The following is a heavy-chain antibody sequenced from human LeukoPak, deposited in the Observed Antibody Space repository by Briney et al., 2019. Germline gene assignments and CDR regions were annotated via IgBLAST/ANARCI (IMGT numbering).Heavy chain of an antibody. Sequence: EASVKVSCKASGYTFTGYYMHWVRQAPGQGLEWMGWINPNSGGTNYAQKFQGWVTMTRDTSISTAYMELSRLRSDDTAVYYCARGVGGGKWLVEGDYYGMDVWGQGTTVTVSS. V-gene: IGHV1-2*04. D-gene: IGHD6-19*01. CDR3: ARGVGGGKWLVEGDYYGMDV. J-gene: IGHJ6*02. CDR1: GYTFTGYY. CDR2: INPNSGGT.